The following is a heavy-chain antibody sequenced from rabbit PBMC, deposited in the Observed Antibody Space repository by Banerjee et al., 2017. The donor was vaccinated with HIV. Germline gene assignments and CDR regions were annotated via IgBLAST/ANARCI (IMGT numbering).Heavy chain of an antibody. CDR1: GFDFRSYYM. J-gene: IGHJ4*01. CDR3: ARDHAATYYTGYYFIL. V-gene: IGHV1S45*01. D-gene: IGHD8-1*01. Sequence: QEQLKESGGGLVQPGGSLKLSCKASGFDFRSYYMTWVRQAPGKGLEWIGCIYTGSGATYYASWAKGRFTISRPSSTTVTLQMSSLTAADTATYFCARDHAATYYTGYYFILWGPGTLVTVS. CDR2: IYTGSGAT.